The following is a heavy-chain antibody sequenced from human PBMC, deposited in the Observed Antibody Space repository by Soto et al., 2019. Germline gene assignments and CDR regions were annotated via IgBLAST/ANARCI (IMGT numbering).Heavy chain of an antibody. CDR1: AFTFSSYW. CDR2: IKQDGSEK. D-gene: IGHD3-16*01. J-gene: IGHJ3*02. CDR3: ARDLFEAARRGEYAFVI. V-gene: IGHV3-7*03. Sequence: GGSLRLSCAASAFTFSSYWMSWVRQAPGKGLEWVANIKQDGSEKYYVDSVKGRFTISRDNAKNSLYLQMNSLRAEDTAVYYCARDLFEAARRGEYAFVIWGQGTMVTVSS.